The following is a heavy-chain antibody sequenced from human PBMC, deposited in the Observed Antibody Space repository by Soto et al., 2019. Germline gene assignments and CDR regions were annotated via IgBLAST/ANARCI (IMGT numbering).Heavy chain of an antibody. Sequence: HVTLKESGPVLVKPTETLTLTCTVSGFSLSNGKVGVSWIRQPPGKALEWLAHIFSNDEKSYRISLKSRLTISEDTSKSQVVLTMTNVDPVDTATYYCARILFGRSVAGGYFYMDVWGNGTTVTVSS. V-gene: IGHV2-26*01. CDR3: ARILFGRSVAGGYFYMDV. CDR1: GFSLSNGKVG. D-gene: IGHD6-19*01. J-gene: IGHJ6*03. CDR2: IFSNDEK.